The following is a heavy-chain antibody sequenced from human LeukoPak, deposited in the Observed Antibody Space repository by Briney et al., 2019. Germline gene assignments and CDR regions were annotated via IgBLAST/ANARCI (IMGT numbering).Heavy chain of an antibody. Sequence: GGSLRLSCAASGFTFSSSTMHWVRQAPGKGLEWVAVISYDGSNKYYADSVKGRFTVSRDNSTNTLYLQMNSLRDEDTAVYYCARVYGDFKYYFDYWGQGTPVTVSS. J-gene: IGHJ4*02. CDR2: ISYDGSNK. V-gene: IGHV3-30-3*01. CDR1: GFTFSSST. CDR3: ARVYGDFKYYFDY. D-gene: IGHD4-17*01.